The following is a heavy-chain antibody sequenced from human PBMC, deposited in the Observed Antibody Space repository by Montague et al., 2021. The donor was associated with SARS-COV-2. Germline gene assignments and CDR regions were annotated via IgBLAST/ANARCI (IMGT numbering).Heavy chain of an antibody. Sequence: SETLSLTCTVSGDSVSSVDYYWTWIRQPPGKGLEWIGYIVYDGITKYSPALRSRVTIAMETSKNKLSLNLKSVTAADTSLYYCVRPRNSGYFWSLDFWGGGTLVTVSS. V-gene: IGHV4-61*08. D-gene: IGHD3-10*01. CDR2: IVYDGIT. CDR1: GDSVSSVDYY. J-gene: IGHJ2*01. CDR3: VRPRNSGYFWSLDF.